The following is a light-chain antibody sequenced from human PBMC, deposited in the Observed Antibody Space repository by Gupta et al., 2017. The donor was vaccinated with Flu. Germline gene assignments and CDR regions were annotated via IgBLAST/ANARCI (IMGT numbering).Light chain of an antibody. CDR2: LNSDGSH. CDR1: SGHSSNA. CDR3: QTWGTAIRV. V-gene: IGLV4-69*01. Sequence: QLVLTQSPSASASLGASVKLTCTLSSGHSSNAIAWHQQQPEKGPRYLIKLNSDGSHYKGDGIPDRFSGSSSGAERYLTISSLQSEDEADYYCQTWGTAIRVFGGGTKL. J-gene: IGLJ3*02.